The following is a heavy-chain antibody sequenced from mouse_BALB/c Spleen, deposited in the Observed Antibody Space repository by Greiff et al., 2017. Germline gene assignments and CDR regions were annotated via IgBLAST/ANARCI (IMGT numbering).Heavy chain of an antibody. CDR1: GYSFTSYY. V-gene: IGHV1-66*01. Sequence: QVQLQQSGPELVKPGASVKISCKASGYSFTSYYIHWVKQRPGQGLEWIGWIFPGSGNTKYNEKFKGKATLTADTSSSTAYMQLSSLTSEDSAVYFCARWGTTAFDYWGQGTTLTVSS. J-gene: IGHJ2*01. CDR2: IFPGSGNT. D-gene: IGHD1-2*01. CDR3: ARWGTTAFDY.